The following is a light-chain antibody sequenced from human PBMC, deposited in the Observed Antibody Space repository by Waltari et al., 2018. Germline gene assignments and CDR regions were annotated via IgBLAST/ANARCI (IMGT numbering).Light chain of an antibody. CDR1: SSDVGGYNY. Sequence: QSALTQPPSASGSPGQSVTISCTGTSSDVGGYNYVSWYQQHPGKAPKLMIYEVSKRPSGGPDRCSGSKSGNTASLTVSGLQAEDEADYYCSSYAGSNNAQVFGGGTKLTVL. V-gene: IGLV2-8*01. CDR2: EVS. CDR3: SSYAGSNNAQV. J-gene: IGLJ3*02.